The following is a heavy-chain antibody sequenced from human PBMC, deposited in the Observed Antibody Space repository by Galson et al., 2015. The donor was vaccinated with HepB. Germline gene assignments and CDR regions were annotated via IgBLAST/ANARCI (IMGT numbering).Heavy chain of an antibody. V-gene: IGHV1-2*02. J-gene: IGHJ4*02. CDR2: INPNSGGT. CDR1: GYTFTSYG. Sequence: SVKVSCKASGYTFTSYGISWVRQAPGQGLEWMGWINPNSGGTNYAQKFQGRVTMTRDTSISTAYMELSRLRSDDTAVYYCVSSGSYLGYFDYWGQGTPVTVSS. CDR3: VSSGSYLGYFDY. D-gene: IGHD1-26*01.